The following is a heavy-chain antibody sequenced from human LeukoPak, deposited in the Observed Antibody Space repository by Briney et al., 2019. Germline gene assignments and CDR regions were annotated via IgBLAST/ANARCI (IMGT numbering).Heavy chain of an antibody. CDR2: IYYSGST. CDR3: ARVSLGAGTTAPIFDY. CDR1: GGSISSGDYY. Sequence: PSETLSLTCTVSGGSISSGDYYWSWIRQPPGKGLEWIGYIYYSGSTYYNPSLKSRVTISVDTSKNQFSLKLSSVTAADTAVYYCARVSLGAGTTAPIFDYWGQGTLVTVSS. D-gene: IGHD1-7*01. V-gene: IGHV4-30-4*08. J-gene: IGHJ4*02.